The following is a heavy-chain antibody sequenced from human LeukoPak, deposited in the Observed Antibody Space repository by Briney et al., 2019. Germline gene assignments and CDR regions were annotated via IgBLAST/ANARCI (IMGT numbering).Heavy chain of an antibody. Sequence: PGGSLRLSCAASGFTFSSYAMSWVRQAPGEGLEWVSAVSGRGDSTYYADSVKGRFTISRDNSKNTLYLQMISLRAEDTALYYCAKEQARIAVGGDCFDYWGQGTLVTVSS. V-gene: IGHV3-23*01. CDR2: VSGRGDST. CDR3: AKEQARIAVGGDCFDY. D-gene: IGHD6-13*01. J-gene: IGHJ4*02. CDR1: GFTFSSYA.